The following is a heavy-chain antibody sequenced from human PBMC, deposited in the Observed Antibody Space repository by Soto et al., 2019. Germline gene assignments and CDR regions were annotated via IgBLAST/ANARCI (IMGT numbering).Heavy chain of an antibody. CDR3: ARGGLISYYYDSSGYYINWFDP. CDR1: GGSVSSGSYY. CDR2: VYYSGST. Sequence: QVQLQESGPGLVKPSETLSLTCTVSGGSVSSGSYYWSWIRQPPGKGLEWIGYVYYSGSTNYNPSLKSRVTISVDTSKNQFSLKLNSVTAADTAVYYCARGGLISYYYDSSGYYINWFDPWGQGTLVTVSS. V-gene: IGHV4-61*01. J-gene: IGHJ5*02. D-gene: IGHD3-22*01.